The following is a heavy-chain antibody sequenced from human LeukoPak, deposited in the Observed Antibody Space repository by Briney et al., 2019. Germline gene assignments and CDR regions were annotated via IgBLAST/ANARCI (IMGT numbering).Heavy chain of an antibody. D-gene: IGHD5-18*01. J-gene: IGHJ4*02. CDR1: GFNLGGNA. CDR3: ARDGFGNNYALYYFDS. V-gene: IGHV3-21*01. CDR2: ISSSSSYI. Sequence: GGSLRLSCAASGFNLGGNAMAWVRQAPGKGLEWVSSISSSSSYIYYADSVKGRFTISRDNAKNSLYLQMNSLRAEDTAVYYCARDGFGNNYALYYFDSWGQGTLVTVSS.